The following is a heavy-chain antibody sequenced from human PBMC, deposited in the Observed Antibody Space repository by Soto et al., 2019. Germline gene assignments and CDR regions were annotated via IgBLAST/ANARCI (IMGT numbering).Heavy chain of an antibody. CDR2: ISPYNANT. CDR1: GYTFNTYG. J-gene: IGHJ4*02. CDR3: ARDPNLYCSGGSCYSYFFDY. D-gene: IGHD2-15*01. Sequence: ASVKVSCKASGYTFNTYGISWVRQAPGQELEWMGWISPYNANTNYAQKVQGRVTMTTDTTTSTAYMELRSLRSDDTAVYYCARDPNLYCSGGSCYSYFFDYWGQGTPVTVSS. V-gene: IGHV1-18*01.